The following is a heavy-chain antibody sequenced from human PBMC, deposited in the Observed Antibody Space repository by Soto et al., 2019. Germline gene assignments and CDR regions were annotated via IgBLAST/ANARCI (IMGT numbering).Heavy chain of an antibody. Sequence: GGSLRLSCAASGLTCSNYRMHWVRQAPGKGLVWVSCISGDGGTTNYADSVKGRFTISRDNAKNTLYLQMNSLRAEDTAVYYCARVDTAMVTDSYYYYGMDVWGQGTTVTVSS. J-gene: IGHJ6*02. CDR1: GLTCSNYR. CDR2: ISGDGGTT. D-gene: IGHD5-18*01. CDR3: ARVDTAMVTDSYYYYGMDV. V-gene: IGHV3-74*01.